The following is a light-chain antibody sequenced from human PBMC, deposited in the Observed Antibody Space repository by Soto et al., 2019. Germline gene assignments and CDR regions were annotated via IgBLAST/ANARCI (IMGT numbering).Light chain of an antibody. CDR2: WAS. Sequence: DIVMTQSPDSLTVSLGERATINCKSSQSILSSSNNKNYLVWYQQKPGQPPKVLINWASTRESGVPDRFSGSGSGADFTLTISSLQAEDVAVYYCQQYNNWPPWTFGQGTKVEIK. CDR1: QSILSSSNNKNY. J-gene: IGKJ1*01. V-gene: IGKV4-1*01. CDR3: QQYNNWPPWT.